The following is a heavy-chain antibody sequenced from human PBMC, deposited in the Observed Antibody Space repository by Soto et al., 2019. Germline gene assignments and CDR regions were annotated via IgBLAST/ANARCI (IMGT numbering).Heavy chain of an antibody. V-gene: IGHV3-23*01. CDR1: GFTFSSYA. J-gene: IGHJ6*03. CDR2: ISGSGGST. D-gene: IGHD5-12*01. Sequence: GGSLRLSCAASGFTFSSYAMSWVRQAPGKGLEWVSAISGSGGSTYYADSVKGRFTISRDNSKNTLYLQMNSLRAEDTAVYYCAKMSVNRVATTKSNYYYYYYYMDVWGKGTTVTVSS. CDR3: AKMSVNRVATTKSNYYYYYYYMDV.